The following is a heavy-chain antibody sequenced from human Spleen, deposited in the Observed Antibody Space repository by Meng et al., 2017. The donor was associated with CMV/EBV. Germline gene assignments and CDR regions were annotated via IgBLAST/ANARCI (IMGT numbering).Heavy chain of an antibody. D-gene: IGHD6-13*01. CDR3: AHSQQTFAAARLQLDY. CDR2: IYWNDDK. CDR1: FSLSTSGVG. V-gene: IGHV2-5*01. J-gene: IGHJ4*02. Sequence: FSLSTSGVGVGWIRQPPGKALEWLALIYWNDDKRYSPSLKSRLTITKDTSKNQVVLTMTNMDPVDTATYYCAHSQQTFAAARLQLDYWGQGTLVTVSS.